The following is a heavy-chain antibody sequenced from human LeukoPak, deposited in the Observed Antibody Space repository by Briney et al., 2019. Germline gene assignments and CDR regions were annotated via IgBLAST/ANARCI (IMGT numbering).Heavy chain of an antibody. D-gene: IGHD2-2*01. Sequence: GGSLRLSCAASGFTFSSYGMHWVRQAPGKGLEWVAFIRYDGSNKYYADSVKGRFTISRDSSKNTLYLQMNSLRAEDTAVYYCAKIRSNLGYCSSTSCRGDAFDIWGQGTMVTVSS. CDR1: GFTFSSYG. V-gene: IGHV3-30*02. CDR2: IRYDGSNK. CDR3: AKIRSNLGYCSSTSCRGDAFDI. J-gene: IGHJ3*02.